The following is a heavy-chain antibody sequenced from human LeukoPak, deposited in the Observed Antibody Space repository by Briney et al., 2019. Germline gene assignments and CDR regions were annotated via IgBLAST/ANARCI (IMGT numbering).Heavy chain of an antibody. CDR1: GGTFSSYA. CDR2: INPNSGGT. D-gene: IGHD2-2*02. J-gene: IGHJ4*02. CDR3: ARGSSGYCSGTSCYTDPAVLAY. V-gene: IGHV1-2*02. Sequence: GSVKVSCKASGGTFSSYAISWVRQAPGQGLEWMGWINPNSGGTNYAQKFQGRVTMTRDTSISTAYMELSRLRSDDTAVYYCARGSSGYCSGTSCYTDPAVLAYWGQGTLVTVSS.